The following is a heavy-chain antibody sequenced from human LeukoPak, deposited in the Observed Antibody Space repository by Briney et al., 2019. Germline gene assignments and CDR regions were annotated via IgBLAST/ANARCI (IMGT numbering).Heavy chain of an antibody. D-gene: IGHD6-13*01. V-gene: IGHV3-7*01. CDR3: ARLGGGHSSSWYDAFDI. CDR2: IKQDGSEK. J-gene: IGHJ3*02. Sequence: GGSLRLSCAASGFTFSSYWMSWVRQAPGKGLEWVANIKQDGSEKYYVDSVKGRFTISRDNAKNSLYLQMNSLRAEDTAVYYCARLGGGHSSSWYDAFDIWGQGTMVTASS. CDR1: GFTFSSYW.